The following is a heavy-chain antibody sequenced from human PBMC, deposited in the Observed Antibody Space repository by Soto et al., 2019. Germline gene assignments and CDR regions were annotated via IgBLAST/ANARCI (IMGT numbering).Heavy chain of an antibody. CDR3: AKDAYVYCSSTSCLFDY. CDR1: GFTFSSYG. Sequence: GGSLRLSCAASGFTFSSYGMHWVRQAPGKGLEWVAVISYDGSNKYYADSVKGRFTISRDNSKNTLYLQMNSLRAEDTAVYYCAKDAYVYCSSTSCLFDYWGQGTLVTVSS. CDR2: ISYDGSNK. J-gene: IGHJ4*02. D-gene: IGHD2-2*01. V-gene: IGHV3-30*18.